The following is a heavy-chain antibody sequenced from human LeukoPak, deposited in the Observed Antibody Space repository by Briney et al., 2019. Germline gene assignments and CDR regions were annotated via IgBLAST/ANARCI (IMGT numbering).Heavy chain of an antibody. CDR3: ARSAAMLVLFDY. J-gene: IGHJ4*02. CDR2: IYHSGST. Sequence: SETLSLTCTVSGYSISSGYYWGWIRQPPGKGLEWIGSIYHSGSTYYNPSLKSRVTISVDTSKNQFSLKLSSVTAADTAVYYCARSAAMLVLFDYWGQGTLVTVSS. V-gene: IGHV4-38-2*02. D-gene: IGHD2-2*01. CDR1: GYSISSGYY.